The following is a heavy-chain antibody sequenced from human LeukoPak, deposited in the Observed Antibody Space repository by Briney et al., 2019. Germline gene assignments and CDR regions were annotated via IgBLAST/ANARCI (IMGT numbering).Heavy chain of an antibody. V-gene: IGHV1-2*04. CDR3: ARDIHYYDSSGYYYGFTAFDI. J-gene: IGHJ3*02. D-gene: IGHD3-22*01. Sequence: APVKVSCKASGYTFTGYYMYWVRQAPGQGLEWMGWINPNSGGTNYAQKFQGWVTMTRDTSINTAYMELSRLRSDDTAVYYCARDIHYYDSSGYYYGFTAFDIWGQGTMVTVSS. CDR1: GYTFTGYY. CDR2: INPNSGGT.